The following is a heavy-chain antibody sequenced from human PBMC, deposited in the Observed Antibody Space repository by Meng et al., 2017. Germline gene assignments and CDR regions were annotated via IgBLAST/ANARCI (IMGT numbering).Heavy chain of an antibody. CDR2: ISGNSGSI. CDR3: AKDIRGYSNLYGMDV. J-gene: IGHJ6*02. V-gene: IGHV3-9*01. D-gene: IGHD4-11*01. CDR1: GFTFDDYA. Sequence: SLKISCAASGFTFDDYAMHWVRQAPGKGLEWVSGISGNSGSIGYADSVKGRFTISRDNAKNSLYLQMNSLRAEDTALYYCAKDIRGYSNLYGMDVWGQGTTVTSP.